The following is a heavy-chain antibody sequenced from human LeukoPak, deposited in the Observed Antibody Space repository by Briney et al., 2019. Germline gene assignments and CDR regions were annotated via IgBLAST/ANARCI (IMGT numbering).Heavy chain of an antibody. V-gene: IGHV1-8*01. CDR3: ARTGQQGIAARLLYYYYYMDV. CDR1: GYTFTSYD. CDR2: MNPNSGNT. J-gene: IGHJ6*03. D-gene: IGHD6-6*01. Sequence: GASVKVSCKASGYTFTSYDINWVRQATGQGLEWMGWMNPNSGNTGYAQKFQGRVTMTRNTSISTAYMELSSLRSEDTAVYYCARTGQQGIAARLLYYYYYMDVWGKGTTATVSS.